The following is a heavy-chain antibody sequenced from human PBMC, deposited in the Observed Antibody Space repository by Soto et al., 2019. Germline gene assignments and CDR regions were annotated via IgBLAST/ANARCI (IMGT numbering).Heavy chain of an antibody. CDR1: GYTFTSYG. D-gene: IGHD3-22*01. J-gene: IGHJ4*02. V-gene: IGHV1-18*01. CDR2: INAANGNT. CDR3: ARAGTYYYDSSGYSLDY. Sequence: ASVKVSCKASGYTFTSYGISWVRQAPGQGLEWMGWINAANGNTRYSQKFQGRVTISRDTSASTAYMELSSLRSEDTAVYYCARAGTYYYDSSGYSLDYWGQGTLVTVSS.